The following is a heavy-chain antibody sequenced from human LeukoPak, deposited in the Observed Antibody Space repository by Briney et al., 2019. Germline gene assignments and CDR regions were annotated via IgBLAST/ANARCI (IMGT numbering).Heavy chain of an antibody. V-gene: IGHV3-23*01. D-gene: IGHD1-26*01. CDR2: ITDSGINT. CDR3: AKDGLAGATTPYYMDV. CDR1: GFTFSNYA. J-gene: IGHJ6*03. Sequence: GGSLRLSCAASGFTFSNYAMTWVRQGPREGLEWVSSITDSGINTYYADSVKGRFTISRDNSKNTLYFQMNSLRADDSAVYSCAKDGLAGATTPYYMDVWGKGTTVTVSS.